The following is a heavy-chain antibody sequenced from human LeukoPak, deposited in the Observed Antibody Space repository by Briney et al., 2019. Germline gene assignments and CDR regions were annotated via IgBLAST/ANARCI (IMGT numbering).Heavy chain of an antibody. D-gene: IGHD5-12*01. CDR2: ISGSGGST. Sequence: GGSLRLSCAASGFTYSSYAMSWVRQAPGKGLDWVSAISGSGGSTYYADSVKGRFTISRDNSKNVLYLQMNSLRAEDTAVYYCATRRGGYDVNWFDPWGQGTLVTVSS. CDR3: ATRRGGYDVNWFDP. CDR1: GFTYSSYA. J-gene: IGHJ5*02. V-gene: IGHV3-23*01.